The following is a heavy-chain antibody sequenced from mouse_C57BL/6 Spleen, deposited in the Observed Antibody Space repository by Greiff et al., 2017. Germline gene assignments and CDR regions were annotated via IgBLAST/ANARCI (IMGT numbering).Heavy chain of an antibody. CDR2: ISDGGSYT. Sequence: EVHLVESGGGLVKPGGSLKLSCAASGFTFSSYAMSWVRQTPEKRLEWVATISDGGSYTYYPDNVKGRFTISRDNAKNNLYLQMSHLKSEDTAMYYCARSYDGYYDAMDYWGQGTSVTVSS. CDR1: GFTFSSYA. V-gene: IGHV5-4*01. J-gene: IGHJ4*01. D-gene: IGHD2-3*01. CDR3: ARSYDGYYDAMDY.